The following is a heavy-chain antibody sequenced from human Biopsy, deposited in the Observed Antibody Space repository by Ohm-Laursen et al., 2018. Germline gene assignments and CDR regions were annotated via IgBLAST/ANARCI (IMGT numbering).Heavy chain of an antibody. Sequence: SETLSLTCTVSGGSISNDNYYWGWIRQPAGKALEWIGRIYNTGSTNYNPSLQSRVTMSVDTSKNQFSLKMSSVTAADTAVYYCARDLPYYENSGYGAFDMWGQGTMVTVSS. V-gene: IGHV4-4*07. J-gene: IGHJ3*02. D-gene: IGHD3-22*01. CDR1: GGSISNDNYY. CDR3: ARDLPYYENSGYGAFDM. CDR2: IYNTGST.